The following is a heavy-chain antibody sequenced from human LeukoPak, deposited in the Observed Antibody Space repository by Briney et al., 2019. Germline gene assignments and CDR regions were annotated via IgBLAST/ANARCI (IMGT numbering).Heavy chain of an antibody. CDR3: GRTTAGYSSGQKPAWPVDY. V-gene: IGHV3-23*01. Sequence: GGSLRLSCEAPGFTFGSFAMYWVRQAPGKGLEWIAGIFGSGGSPHYADSVKGRFTISRDNSMNTLYLQINSLRAEDTAVYYCGRTTAGYSSGQKPAWPVDYWGQGTLVTVSS. D-gene: IGHD5-18*01. CDR1: GFTFGSFA. CDR2: IFGSGGSP. J-gene: IGHJ4*02.